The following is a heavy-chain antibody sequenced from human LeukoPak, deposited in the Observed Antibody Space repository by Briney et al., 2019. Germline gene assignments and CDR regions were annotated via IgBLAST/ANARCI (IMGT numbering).Heavy chain of an antibody. CDR2: ISAYNGNT. CDR3: ASGAYYFDF. V-gene: IGHV1-18*01. J-gene: IGHJ4*02. D-gene: IGHD3-10*01. CDR1: GYTFSSYG. Sequence: ASVKVSCKASGYTFSSYGITWVRQAPGQGLEWMGWISAYNGNTHYAQKVRGRVTMTTDTSTSTAYMELRSLRSDDTAVYYCASGAYYFDFWGQGTLVTVSS.